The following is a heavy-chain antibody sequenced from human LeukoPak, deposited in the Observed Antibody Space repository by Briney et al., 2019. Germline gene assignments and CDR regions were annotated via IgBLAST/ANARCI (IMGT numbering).Heavy chain of an antibody. V-gene: IGHV1-18*01. Sequence: ASVKVSCKASGYTFSNYGISWVRQAPGQGLEWMGWISTYNGNTKHAQKFQGRVTMTTDTSTSTVYMELRSLRFDDTAVYFCARDSYHFDSSGYPDDFWGQGTLVTVSS. CDR3: ARDSYHFDSSGYPDDF. CDR1: GYTFSNYG. CDR2: ISTYNGNT. D-gene: IGHD3-22*01. J-gene: IGHJ4*02.